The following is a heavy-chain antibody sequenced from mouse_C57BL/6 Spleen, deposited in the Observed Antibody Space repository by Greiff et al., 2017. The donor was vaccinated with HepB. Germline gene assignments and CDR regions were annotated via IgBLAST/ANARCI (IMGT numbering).Heavy chain of an antibody. D-gene: IGHD1-1*01. CDR2: IDPSDSYT. Sequence: QVQLQQPGAELVKPGASVKLSCKASGYTFTSYWMQWVKQRPGQGLEWIGEIDPSDSYTNYNQKFKGTATLTVDTSSSTAYMQLSSLTSEDSAVYYCSYGSSPWFAYWGQGTLVTVSA. CDR3: SYGSSPWFAY. J-gene: IGHJ3*01. V-gene: IGHV1-50*01. CDR1: GYTFTSYW.